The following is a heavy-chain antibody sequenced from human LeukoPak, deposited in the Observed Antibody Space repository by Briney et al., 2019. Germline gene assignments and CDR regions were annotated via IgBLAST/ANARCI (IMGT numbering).Heavy chain of an antibody. CDR2: ISYSGGST. J-gene: IGHJ4*02. Sequence: PGGSLRLSCAASGFTFSSYAMSWVRQAPGKGLEWVSDISYSGGSTYYADSVKGRFAISRDNSKNTLYPQMNSLRAEDTAVYFCAKGPSRYCSGGSCYSDYWGPGTLVTVSS. V-gene: IGHV3-23*01. CDR1: GFTFSSYA. CDR3: AKGPSRYCSGGSCYSDY. D-gene: IGHD2-15*01.